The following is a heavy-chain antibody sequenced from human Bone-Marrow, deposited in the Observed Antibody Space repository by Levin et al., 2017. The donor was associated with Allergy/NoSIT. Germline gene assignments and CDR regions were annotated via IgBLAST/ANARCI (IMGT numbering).Heavy chain of an antibody. V-gene: IGHV1-46*01. CDR1: GYTFTSYY. CDR2: INPSGGSP. CDR3: AREFVVVVVATATPRDSDAFDI. D-gene: IGHD2-15*01. J-gene: IGHJ3*02. Sequence: ASVKVSCKASGYTFTSYYMHWVRQAPGQGLEWMGIINPSGGSPTYAQKFQGRVTMTRDTPTSTVYMELSSLRSEDTAVYYCAREFVVVVVATATPRDSDAFDIWGQATMVTVSS.